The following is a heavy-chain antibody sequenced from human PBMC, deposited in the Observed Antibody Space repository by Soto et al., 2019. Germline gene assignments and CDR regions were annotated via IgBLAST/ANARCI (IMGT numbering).Heavy chain of an antibody. CDR1: GGSISSYY. J-gene: IGHJ3*02. Sequence: QVQLQESGPGLVKPSETLSLTCTVSGGSISSYYWSWIRQPPGKGLEWIGYIYYSGSTNYNPSLKSRVTRSVDTSKNPFSLKLSSVTAADTAVYYCARVRRYSSRPDAFDIWGQGTMVTVSS. V-gene: IGHV4-59*01. CDR2: IYYSGST. CDR3: ARVRRYSSRPDAFDI. D-gene: IGHD6-13*01.